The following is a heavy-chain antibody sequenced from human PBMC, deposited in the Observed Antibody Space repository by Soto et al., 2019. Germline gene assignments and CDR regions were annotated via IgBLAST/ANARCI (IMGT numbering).Heavy chain of an antibody. V-gene: IGHV3-33*01. CDR3: ARYQGGQRCNFIFDT. CDR2: MWYHGRDL. Sequence: QVQLVESGGGVVQPGRSLRLSCAASGFSFSDYVMHWVRQAPGKGLDWVAVMWYHGRDLFYADSVKGRFTMSRDNSKNTLYLQMNSLRAEDTAVYYCARYQGGQRCNFIFDTWGQGTLVTVSS. D-gene: IGHD1-1*01. J-gene: IGHJ4*02. CDR1: GFSFSDYV.